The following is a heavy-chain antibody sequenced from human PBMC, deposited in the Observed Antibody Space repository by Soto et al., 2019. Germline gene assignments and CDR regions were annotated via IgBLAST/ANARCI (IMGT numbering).Heavy chain of an antibody. CDR2: ISGSGDST. D-gene: IGHD1-1*01. CDR1: GFSFSSYA. V-gene: IGHV3-23*01. CDR3: AKRATGTYFDY. J-gene: IGHJ4*02. Sequence: EVQLLESGGGLVQPGGSLRLSCAASGFSFSSYAMNGVRQAPGKGLEWVSVISGSGDSTYYADSVKGRFTISRDNSKNTLYLQMNSLRAEDTAVYYCAKRATGTYFDYWGQGILVSVSS.